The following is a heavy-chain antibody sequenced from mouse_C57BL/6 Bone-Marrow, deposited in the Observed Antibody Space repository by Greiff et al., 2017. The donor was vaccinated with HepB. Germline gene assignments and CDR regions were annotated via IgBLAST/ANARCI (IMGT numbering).Heavy chain of an antibody. CDR2: IRNKANGYTT. CDR3: ARYDGSSSPWFAY. Sequence: EVQLVESGGGLVQPGGSLSLSCAASGFTFTDYYMSWVRQPPGKALEWLGFIRNKANGYTTEYSASVKGRFTISRDNSQSILYLQMNALRAEDSATYYCARYDGSSSPWFAYWGQGTLVTVSA. J-gene: IGHJ3*01. V-gene: IGHV7-3*01. CDR1: GFTFTDYY. D-gene: IGHD1-1*01.